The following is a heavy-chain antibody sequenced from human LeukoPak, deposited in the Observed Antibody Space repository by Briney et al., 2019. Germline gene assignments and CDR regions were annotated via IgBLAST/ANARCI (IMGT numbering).Heavy chain of an antibody. Sequence: SETLSFTCTVSGGSTSSYYWSWIRQPPGKGLEWIGYIYYNGNTNYNPSLKSRVTISVATSKNQFPLKLNSVTPADTAVYYCARVDPRSYGYFDYWGQGTLVTVSS. CDR2: IYYNGNT. J-gene: IGHJ4*02. V-gene: IGHV4-59*01. CDR1: GGSTSSYY. CDR3: ARVDPRSYGYFDY. D-gene: IGHD5-18*01.